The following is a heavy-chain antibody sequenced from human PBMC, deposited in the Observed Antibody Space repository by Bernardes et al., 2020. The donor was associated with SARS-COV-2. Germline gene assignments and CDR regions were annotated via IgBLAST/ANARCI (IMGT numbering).Heavy chain of an antibody. V-gene: IGHV3-9*01. CDR3: AKDGGDGYSPYYFDY. CDR1: GFTFDDYA. Sequence: GGSLRLSCAASGFTFDDYAMHWVRQAPGKGLEWVSGISWNSGSIGYADSVKGRFTISRDNAKNSLYLQMNSLRAEDTALYYCAKDGGDGYSPYYFDYWGQGTLVTVSS. D-gene: IGHD5-18*01. J-gene: IGHJ4*02. CDR2: ISWNSGSI.